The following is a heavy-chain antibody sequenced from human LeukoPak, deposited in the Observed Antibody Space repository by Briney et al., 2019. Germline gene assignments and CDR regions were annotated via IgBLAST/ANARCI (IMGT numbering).Heavy chain of an antibody. CDR2: INHSGST. Sequence: PSETLSLTCTVSGGSISSSSYYWSWIRQPPGKGLEWIGEINHSGSTNQNPSLKSRVTISVDTSNNQFSLRLSSVTAADTAVYYCARHWYGSGDFDYWGQGTLVTVSS. J-gene: IGHJ4*02. V-gene: IGHV4-39*01. CDR3: ARHWYGSGDFDY. D-gene: IGHD3-10*01. CDR1: GGSISSSSYY.